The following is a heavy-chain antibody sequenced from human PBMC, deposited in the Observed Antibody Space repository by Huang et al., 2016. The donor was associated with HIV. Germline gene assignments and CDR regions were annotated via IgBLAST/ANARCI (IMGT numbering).Heavy chain of an antibody. Sequence: EVQLGQSGAEVKKPGESLKITCKGSGYLFTTYWLGRVGQMPGKGLEGMGIIYPGDSNSRYSPSFKGQGTISADKSITTAYRQWSSLKASDTAMYYCARRHDGSSYYKGTGFDYWGQGTLVTVSS. V-gene: IGHV5-51*03. CDR2: IYPGDSNS. D-gene: IGHD1-26*01. CDR3: ARRHDGSSYYKGTGFDY. CDR1: GYLFTTYW. J-gene: IGHJ4*02.